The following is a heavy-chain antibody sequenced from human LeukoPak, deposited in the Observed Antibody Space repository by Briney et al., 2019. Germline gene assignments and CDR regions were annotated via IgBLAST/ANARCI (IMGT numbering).Heavy chain of an antibody. CDR3: ARRHYATRYYYYYYMDV. CDR1: GVSISSSNSY. D-gene: IGHD4-17*01. CDR2: INHSGST. V-gene: IGHV4-39*07. Sequence: SETLSLTCTVSGVSISSSNSYWGWIRQPPGKGLEWIGEINHSGSTNYNPSLKSRVTISVDTSKNQFSLKLSSVTAADTAVYYCARRHYATRYYYYYYMDVWGKGTTVTVSS. J-gene: IGHJ6*03.